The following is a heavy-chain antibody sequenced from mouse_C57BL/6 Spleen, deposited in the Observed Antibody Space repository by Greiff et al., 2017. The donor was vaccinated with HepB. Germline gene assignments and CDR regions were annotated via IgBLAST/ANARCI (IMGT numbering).Heavy chain of an antibody. D-gene: IGHD2-12*01. J-gene: IGHJ3*01. Sequence: QVQLQQSGAELVRPGASVTLSCKASGYTFTDYEMHWVKQTPVHGLEWIGAIDPETGGTAYNQKFKGKAILTADKSSSTAYMELRSLTSEDSAVYYCTREDPVPEDPYSPWFAYWGQGTLVTVSA. CDR1: GYTFTDYE. V-gene: IGHV1-15*01. CDR2: IDPETGGT. CDR3: TREDPVPEDPYSPWFAY.